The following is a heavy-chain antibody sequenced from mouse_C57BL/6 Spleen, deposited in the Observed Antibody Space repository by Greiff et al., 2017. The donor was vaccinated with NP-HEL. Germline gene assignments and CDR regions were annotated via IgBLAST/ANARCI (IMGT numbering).Heavy chain of an antibody. J-gene: IGHJ1*03. V-gene: IGHV5-17*01. CDR3: ARDWDVYWYFDV. D-gene: IGHD4-1*01. Sequence: EVQLVESGGGLVKPGGSLKLSCAASGFTFSDYGMHWVRQAPEKGLEWVAYISSGSSTIYYADTVKGRFTISRDNAKNTLFLQMTSLRSEDTAMYYCARDWDVYWYFDVWGTGTTVTVSS. CDR1: GFTFSDYG. CDR2: ISSGSSTI.